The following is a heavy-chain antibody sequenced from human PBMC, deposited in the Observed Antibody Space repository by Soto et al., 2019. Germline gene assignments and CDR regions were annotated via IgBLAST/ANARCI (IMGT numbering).Heavy chain of an antibody. CDR2: INHRGST. Sequence: PSETLSPTSAFYSWTFSAYYWSWIRQPPGKGLEWIGEINHRGSTNYNPYNKRRVTMTVETSKNHFAMKLSYMTAADTAVYYCARTSRFDCWGQGTLVTVSS. J-gene: IGHJ4*02. D-gene: IGHD6-6*01. CDR1: SWTFSAYY. CDR3: ARTSRFDC. V-gene: IGHV4-34*01.